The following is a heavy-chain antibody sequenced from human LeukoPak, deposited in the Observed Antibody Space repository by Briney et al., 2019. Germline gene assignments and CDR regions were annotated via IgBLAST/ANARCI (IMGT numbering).Heavy chain of an antibody. V-gene: IGHV4-59*08. CDR1: GGSISSYF. CDR3: ARHKSSGSYPLDY. D-gene: IGHD3-22*01. J-gene: IGHJ4*02. CDR2: IYFSGST. Sequence: SETLSLTYTVSGGSISSYFWSWIRQPPGNLLHWIGHIYFSGSTNYNPSLESRVTISVDTSKNQFSLTLSSVTAADTAVYYCARHKSSGSYPLDYWGQGILVTVSS.